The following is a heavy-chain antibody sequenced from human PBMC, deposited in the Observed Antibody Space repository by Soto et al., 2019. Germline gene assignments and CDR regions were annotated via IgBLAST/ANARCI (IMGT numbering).Heavy chain of an antibody. CDR1: GGSIRGCDDY. V-gene: IGHV4-39*02. CDR3: AKTPTGYYDS. J-gene: IGHJ4*02. D-gene: IGHD2-8*02. Sequence: SETLSLTCSVSGGSIRGCDDYWGWIRQSPGKGLEYIGSVFYTGSAYYNPSFKSRVSIVADTSTNRFFLNLKSVTATDTGVYYCAKTPTGYYDSWGQG. CDR2: VFYTGSA.